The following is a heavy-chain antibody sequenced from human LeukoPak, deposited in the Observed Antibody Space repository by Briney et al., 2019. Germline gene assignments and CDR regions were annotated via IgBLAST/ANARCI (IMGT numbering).Heavy chain of an antibody. CDR3: ARGLGWELHSDYFDY. D-gene: IGHD1-26*01. Sequence: TSVEVSCKASGYTFTSYDINWVRQATGQGLEWMGWMNPNSGNTGYAQKFQGRVTITRNTSISTAYMELSSLRSEDTAVYYCARGLGWELHSDYFDYWGQGTLVTVSS. V-gene: IGHV1-8*03. CDR2: MNPNSGNT. J-gene: IGHJ4*02. CDR1: GYTFTSYD.